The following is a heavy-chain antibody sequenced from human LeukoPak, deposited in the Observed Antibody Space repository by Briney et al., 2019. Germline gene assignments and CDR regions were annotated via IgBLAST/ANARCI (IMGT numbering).Heavy chain of an antibody. CDR3: ARARARIAAAGTNWFDP. CDR1: GYTFTSYD. V-gene: IGHV1-8*01. D-gene: IGHD6-13*01. Sequence: VASVKVSCKASGYTFTSYDINWVRRATGQGLEWMGWMNPNSGNTGYAQKFQGRVTMTRNTSISTAYMELSSLRSEDTAVYYCARARARIAAAGTNWFDPWGQGTLVTVSS. J-gene: IGHJ5*02. CDR2: MNPNSGNT.